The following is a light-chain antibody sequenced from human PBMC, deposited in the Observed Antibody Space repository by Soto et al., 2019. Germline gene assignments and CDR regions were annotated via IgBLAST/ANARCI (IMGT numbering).Light chain of an antibody. J-gene: IGKJ1*01. CDR2: TVS. CDR1: RNISDY. V-gene: IGKV1-39*01. CDR3: QETYSDPRT. Sequence: DIQMTQSPSSLSASLGDRVTITCRASRNISDYLNWYQQKPGKPPKLLIYTVSNLQSGVPSRFSGSGSGPEFTLIIDNLRPEDFATYYCQETYSDPRTFGQGTKVEVK.